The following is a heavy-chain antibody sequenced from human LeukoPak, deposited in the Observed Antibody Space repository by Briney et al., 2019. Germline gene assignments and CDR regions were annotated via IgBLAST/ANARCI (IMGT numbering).Heavy chain of an antibody. J-gene: IGHJ4*02. Sequence: GGSLRLSCAASGFTFGNYGMSWVRQAPGKGLEWVSGINWNGGSTGYADSVKGRFTISRDNSKNTLYLQINSLRAEDTAVYFCAKDRLGGPYFFHYWGQGTLVTVSS. CDR3: AKDRLGGPYFFHY. V-gene: IGHV3-20*04. CDR2: INWNGGST. CDR1: GFTFGNYG. D-gene: IGHD3-16*01.